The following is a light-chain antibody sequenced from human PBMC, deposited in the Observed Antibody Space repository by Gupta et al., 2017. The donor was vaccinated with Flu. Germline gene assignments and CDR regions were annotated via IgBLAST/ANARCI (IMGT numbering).Light chain of an antibody. V-gene: IGLV3-21*03. J-gene: IGLJ3*02. Sequence: SYVLTKPPSVSVAPGKTARLTCGGNNIASKSVHWFQQKPGQAPVLVVEDESDRPSGIPERFSGSNSGNTATLTIIRVEAGDEADYYCQVWDTTSDHLWVFGGGTRLTVL. CDR3: QVWDTTSDHLWV. CDR2: DES. CDR1: NIASKS.